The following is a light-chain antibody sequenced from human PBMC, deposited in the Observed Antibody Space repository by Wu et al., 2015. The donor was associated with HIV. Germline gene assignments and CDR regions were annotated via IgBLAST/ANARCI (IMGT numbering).Light chain of an antibody. J-gene: IGKJ1*01. V-gene: IGKV3-11*01. Sequence: EIVLTQSPATLSLSPGERATLSCRASQSVSSYLAWYQHKPGQAPMLLIYDASNRATGIPARFSGSGSGTDFTLTISSLEPEDFAVYYCQQRSNWPRGTFGQGTKV. CDR2: DAS. CDR1: QSVSSY. CDR3: QQRSNWPRGT.